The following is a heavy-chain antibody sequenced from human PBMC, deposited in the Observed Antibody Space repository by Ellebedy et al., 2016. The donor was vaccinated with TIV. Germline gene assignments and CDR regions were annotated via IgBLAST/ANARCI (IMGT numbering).Heavy chain of an antibody. V-gene: IGHV1-69*05. J-gene: IGHJ4*02. CDR2: IIPIFGTA. CDR1: GCTFSSYA. CDR3: TRDRGWGWYDY. D-gene: IGHD6-19*01. Sequence: SSVKVSCXPSGCTFSSYAISWVRQAPGQGLEWMGGIIPIFGTANYAQKFQGRVTITRDTSASTAYMELSRLRSEDTADYYCTRDRGWGWYDYWGQGSLVTVSS.